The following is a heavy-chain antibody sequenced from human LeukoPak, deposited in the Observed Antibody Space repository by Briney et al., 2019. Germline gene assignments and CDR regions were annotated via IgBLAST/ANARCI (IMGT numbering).Heavy chain of an antibody. Sequence: GRSLRLSCAASGFTFSSYAMHWVRQAPGKGLEWVAVISYDGSNKYYADSVKGRFTISRDNSKNTLYLQMNSLRAEDTAVYYCARDKGYGDYVFDYWGQGTLVTVSS. CDR2: ISYDGSNK. CDR1: GFTFSSYA. D-gene: IGHD4-17*01. J-gene: IGHJ4*02. CDR3: ARDKGYGDYVFDY. V-gene: IGHV3-30-3*01.